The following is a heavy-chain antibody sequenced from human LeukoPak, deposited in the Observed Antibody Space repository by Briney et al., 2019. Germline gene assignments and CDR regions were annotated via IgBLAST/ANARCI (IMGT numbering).Heavy chain of an antibody. J-gene: IGHJ4*02. CDR1: GFTFSSYS. Sequence: GGSLRLSCAASGFTFSSYSMNWVRQAPGKGLEWVSSISSSSSYIYYADSVKGRLTISRDNAKNSLYLQMNSLRAEDTAVYYCARDRGIAAAETDYWGQGTLVTVSS. CDR3: ARDRGIAAAETDY. D-gene: IGHD6-13*01. CDR2: ISSSSSYI. V-gene: IGHV3-21*01.